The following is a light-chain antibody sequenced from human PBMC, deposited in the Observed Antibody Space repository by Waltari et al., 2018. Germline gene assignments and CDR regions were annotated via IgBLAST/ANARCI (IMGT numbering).Light chain of an antibody. CDR2: CAS. V-gene: IGKV4-1*01. Sequence: IVMTQSPDSLAVSLGERATINCKSSQTFLYSSNNKNYLAWYQQKPRQPPKLLIYCASTRESGVPDRFSGSGSGTDFTLTISSLQAEDVAVYYCQQYYNTPLTFGGGTKVEIK. CDR3: QQYYNTPLT. J-gene: IGKJ4*01. CDR1: QTFLYSSNNKNY.